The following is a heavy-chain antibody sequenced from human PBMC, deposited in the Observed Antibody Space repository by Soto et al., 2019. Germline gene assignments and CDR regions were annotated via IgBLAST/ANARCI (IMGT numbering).Heavy chain of an antibody. CDR1: GFSFGTFV. CDR2: ITDSGYTA. CDR3: AKNGQWLATPPEA. V-gene: IGHV3-23*01. D-gene: IGHD6-19*01. Sequence: EVQLLESGGASVQPGGSPRLSCAASGFSFGTFVMTWFRQAPGGGLERVSSITDSGYTASYAETVEGRFTVSRDNSKNILHLQMNDLRVEDTATYYCAKNGQWLATPPEAWGQGTLVTVSS. J-gene: IGHJ4*02.